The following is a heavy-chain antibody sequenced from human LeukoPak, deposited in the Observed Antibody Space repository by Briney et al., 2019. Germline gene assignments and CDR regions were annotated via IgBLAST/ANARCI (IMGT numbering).Heavy chain of an antibody. V-gene: IGHV3-64*01. CDR3: AKDPDYYGSGSYWGFDY. J-gene: IGHJ4*02. CDR1: GFTFSSYA. Sequence: GGSLRLSCAASGFTFSSYAMHWVRQAPGKGLEYVSAISSNGGSTYYANSVKGRFTISRDNSKNTLYLQMNSLRAEDTAVYYCAKDPDYYGSGSYWGFDYWGQGTLVTVSS. D-gene: IGHD3-10*01. CDR2: ISSNGGST.